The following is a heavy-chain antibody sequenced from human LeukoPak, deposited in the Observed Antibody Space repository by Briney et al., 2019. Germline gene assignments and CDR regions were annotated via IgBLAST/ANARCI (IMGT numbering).Heavy chain of an antibody. V-gene: IGHV4-39*01. J-gene: IGHJ6*03. D-gene: IGHD3-22*01. CDR1: GDFLSSGDYY. Sequence: SETLSLTCTVSGDFLSSGDYYWGWIRQSPGKGLTWIGSIYYSGSTLYNASFESRVTMSVDTSKNQFSLKLRSVTAADTAVYYCARLTHSYYSDTSGYYPYYYMDVWGKGTTVTVSS. CDR3: ARLTHSYYSDTSGYYPYYYMDV. CDR2: IYYSGST.